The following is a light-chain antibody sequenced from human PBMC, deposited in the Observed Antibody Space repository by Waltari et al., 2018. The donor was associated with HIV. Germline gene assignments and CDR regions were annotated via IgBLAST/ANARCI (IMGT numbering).Light chain of an antibody. CDR2: RTS. V-gene: IGKV3-20*01. CDR3: QQYGTVPIT. J-gene: IGKJ4*01. Sequence: EIVLTQSPGTLSLSPGGRAILSCRASKTISSSYIAWYQQRPGQAPRLLMYRTSRRATGIPDRFSGSGSGTDFTLTINRLEPEEFAVFYCQQYGTVPITFGGGTKVEIK. CDR1: KTISSSY.